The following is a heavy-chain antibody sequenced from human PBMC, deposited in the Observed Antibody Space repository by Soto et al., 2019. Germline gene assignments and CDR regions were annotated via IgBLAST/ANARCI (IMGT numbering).Heavy chain of an antibody. V-gene: IGHV4-59*01. D-gene: IGHD3-22*01. CDR2: IYKSGSI. CDR1: GGSISTYS. J-gene: IGHJ4*02. CDR3: ARADKFFDSSGYFYLFDY. Sequence: SETLSLTCTVSGGSISTYSWNWIRQSPGRGLEWIGYIYKSGSIKYNPSLKSRVTISLDTSKNQFSLDLSSVTAADTAVYYCARADKFFDSSGYFYLFDYWGQGTLVTVYS.